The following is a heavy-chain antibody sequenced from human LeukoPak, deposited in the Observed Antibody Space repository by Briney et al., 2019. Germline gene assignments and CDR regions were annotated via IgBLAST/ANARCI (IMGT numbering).Heavy chain of an antibody. J-gene: IGHJ3*02. D-gene: IGHD6-19*01. CDR1: GGSISSSNW. CDR2: IYHSGST. V-gene: IGHV4-4*02. CDR3: ARSAAVPVAGQTGAFDI. Sequence: PTGTLSLTCAVSGGSISSSNWWSWVRQPPGKGLEWIGEIYHSGSTNYNPSLKSRVTISVDKSKNQFSLKLSSVTAADTAVYYCARSAAVPVAGQTGAFDIWGQGTMVTVSS.